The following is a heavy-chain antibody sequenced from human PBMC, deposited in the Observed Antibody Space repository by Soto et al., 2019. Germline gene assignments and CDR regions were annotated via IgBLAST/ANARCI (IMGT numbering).Heavy chain of an antibody. J-gene: IGHJ4*02. V-gene: IGHV4-34*01. CDR2: INHSGST. CDR1: GGSFSGYY. D-gene: IGHD2-8*02. Sequence: SETLSVTCAVYGGSFSGYYWTWIRQPPGTGLEWIGEINHSGSTNFSPSLKSRVTISVDTSKNQFSLKLTSVTAAGTAVYYCARDKITGLFDYWGQGTLVTVSS. CDR3: ARDKITGLFDY.